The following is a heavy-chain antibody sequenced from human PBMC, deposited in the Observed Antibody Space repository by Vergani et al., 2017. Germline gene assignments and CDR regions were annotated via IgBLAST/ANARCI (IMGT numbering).Heavy chain of an antibody. Sequence: EVQLVESGGGLVQPGRSLRLSCAASGFTFDDYAMHWVRQAPGKGLEWVSGINWNSDSIAYADSVKGRFTISRDNAKNSLYLQMNSLRAEDTALYYCVKDMAASSTYWYFELGGRDPLVTVSS. CDR3: VKDMAASSTYWYFEL. CDR1: GFTFDDYA. J-gene: IGHJ2*01. D-gene: IGHD6-13*01. CDR2: INWNSDSI. V-gene: IGHV3-9*01.